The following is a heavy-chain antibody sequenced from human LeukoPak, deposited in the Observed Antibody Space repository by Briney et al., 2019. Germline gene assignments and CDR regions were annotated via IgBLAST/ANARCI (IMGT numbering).Heavy chain of an antibody. D-gene: IGHD6-19*01. CDR3: ARTKLLLAGTFDY. J-gene: IGHJ4*02. V-gene: IGHV1-8*01. Sequence: EASVKVSCKASGYTFTSYDINWLRQATGQGLEWMGWMNPNSGNTGYAQKFQGRVTMTRNTSISTAYMELSSLRSEDTAVYYCARTKLLLAGTFDYWGQGTLVTVSS. CDR2: MNPNSGNT. CDR1: GYTFTSYD.